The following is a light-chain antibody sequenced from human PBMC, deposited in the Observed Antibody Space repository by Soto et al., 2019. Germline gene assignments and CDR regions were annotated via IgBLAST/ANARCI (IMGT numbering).Light chain of an antibody. CDR2: GAF. Sequence: PGYRATLSCSSSPSVTNYLAWYQQKPGQPPRLLIYGAFNRAAGIPARFSGSGSGTDFTLTISSLEPEDSAVYYCQQRNIWPPVTFGQGTRLEIK. CDR3: QQRNIWPPVT. V-gene: IGKV3-11*01. CDR1: PSVTNY. J-gene: IGKJ5*01.